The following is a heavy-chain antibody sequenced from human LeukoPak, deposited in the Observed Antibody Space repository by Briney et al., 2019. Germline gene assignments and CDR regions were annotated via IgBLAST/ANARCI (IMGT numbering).Heavy chain of an antibody. CDR3: AKSTYYYDTFVNAFDL. J-gene: IGHJ3*01. CDR1: GGSISSYY. Sequence: PSETLSLTCTVSGGSISSYYWSWIRQPPGKGLERIGYIYYSGSTNYNPSLKSRVTISVDTSKNQFSLKLSSVTAADTAVYYCAKSTYYYDTFVNAFDLWGQGTVVTVSS. V-gene: IGHV4-59*12. D-gene: IGHD3-22*01. CDR2: IYYSGST.